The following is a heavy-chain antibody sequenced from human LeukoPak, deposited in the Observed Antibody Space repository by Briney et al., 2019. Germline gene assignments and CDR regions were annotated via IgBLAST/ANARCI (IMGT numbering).Heavy chain of an antibody. D-gene: IGHD3-10*02. CDR3: ARDRMLVLFDP. J-gene: IGHJ5*02. V-gene: IGHV1-69*13. CDR1: GGTFSSYA. CDR2: IIPIFGTA. Sequence: EASVKVSCEASGGTFSSYAISWVRQAPGQGLEWMGGIIPIFGTANYAQRFQGRVTITADESTSTAYMELSSLRSEDTAVYYCARDRMLVLFDPWGQGTLDTVSS.